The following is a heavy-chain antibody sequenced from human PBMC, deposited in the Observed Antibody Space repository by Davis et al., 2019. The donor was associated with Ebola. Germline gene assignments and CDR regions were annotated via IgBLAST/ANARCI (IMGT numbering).Heavy chain of an antibody. CDR1: GFTFSSYN. J-gene: IGHJ4*02. D-gene: IGHD3-3*01. CDR3: AKDPASITIFGLGDY. CDR2: ISSSSSYI. V-gene: IGHV3-21*04. Sequence: GESLKISCAASGFTFSSYNMNWVRQTPGKGLEWVSSISSSSSYIYYADSVKGRFTISRDNAKNSVYLQMNSLRAEDTAVYYCAKDPASITIFGLGDYWGQGTLVTVSS.